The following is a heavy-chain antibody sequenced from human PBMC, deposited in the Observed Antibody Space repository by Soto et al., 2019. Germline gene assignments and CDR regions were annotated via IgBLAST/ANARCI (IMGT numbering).Heavy chain of an antibody. Sequence: SETLSLTCAVYGGSFSGYYWSWIRQPPGKGLEWIGEINHSGSTNYNPSLKSRVTISVDTSKNQFSLKLSSVTAADTAVYYCARGRVSYSSSWRVYYYYGMDVWGQGTTVTVSS. CDR1: GGSFSGYY. CDR3: ARGRVSYSSSWRVYYYYGMDV. V-gene: IGHV4-34*01. CDR2: INHSGST. J-gene: IGHJ6*02. D-gene: IGHD6-13*01.